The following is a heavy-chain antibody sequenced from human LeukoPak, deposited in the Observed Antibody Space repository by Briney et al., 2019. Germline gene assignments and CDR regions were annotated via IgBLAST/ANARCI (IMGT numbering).Heavy chain of an antibody. CDR2: ISGYNGDT. CDR3: ARAPRVGGVIVSAFDI. D-gene: IGHD3-16*02. V-gene: IGHV1-18*01. J-gene: IGHJ3*02. Sequence: ASVKVSCKTSGYTFTDYGITWVRQAPGQGLEWMGWISGYNGDTNYARKLQGRVTMTTDTSTSTAYMELRSLRSDDTAVYYCARAPRVGGVIVSAFDIWGQGTMVTVSS. CDR1: GYTFTDYG.